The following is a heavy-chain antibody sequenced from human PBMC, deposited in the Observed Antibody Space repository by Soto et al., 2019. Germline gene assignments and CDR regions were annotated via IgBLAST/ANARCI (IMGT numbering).Heavy chain of an antibody. CDR2: ISASGGST. CDR3: AIHFYYGSGSYYAVDY. D-gene: IGHD3-10*01. J-gene: IGHJ4*02. CDR1: GFTFNNYA. Sequence: EAQLLESGRGLVQPGGSLRLYCVVSGFTFNNYAMNWVRQAPGKGLEWVSGISASGGSTYYADSVKGRFTISRDSSKHTLYLQMNSLRADDTAIYYCAIHFYYGSGSYYAVDYWGQGTLVTVSS. V-gene: IGHV3-23*01.